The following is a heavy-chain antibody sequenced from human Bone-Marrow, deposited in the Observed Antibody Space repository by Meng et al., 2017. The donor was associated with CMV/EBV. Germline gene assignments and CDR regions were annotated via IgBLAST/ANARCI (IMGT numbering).Heavy chain of an antibody. D-gene: IGHD3-22*01. Sequence: GESLKISCAASGFSFSKYWMHWVRQVPGKGLEWVSYISSSSSTIYYADSVKGRFTISRDNAKHSLYLQMNSLRAEDTAVYYCARDQDHYYDSSGYYDYWGQGTLVTVSS. CDR3: ARDQDHYYDSSGYYDY. V-gene: IGHV3-48*04. CDR2: ISSSSSTI. J-gene: IGHJ4*02. CDR1: GFSFSKYW.